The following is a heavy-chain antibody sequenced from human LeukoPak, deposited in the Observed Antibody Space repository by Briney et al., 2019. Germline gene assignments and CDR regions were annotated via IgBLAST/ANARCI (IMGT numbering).Heavy chain of an antibody. CDR3: ARVFYSSGWLKKIDY. V-gene: IGHV1-2*02. CDR2: INPNSGGT. Sequence: XSVKVSCKASGYTFTDYYMHWVRQAPGQGLEWMGWINPNSGGTNNAQEFQGRVTLTRDTSISTAYMELSRLTSDDTAVYYCARVFYSSGWLKKIDYWGQGTLVTVSS. J-gene: IGHJ4*02. CDR1: GYTFTDYY. D-gene: IGHD6-19*01.